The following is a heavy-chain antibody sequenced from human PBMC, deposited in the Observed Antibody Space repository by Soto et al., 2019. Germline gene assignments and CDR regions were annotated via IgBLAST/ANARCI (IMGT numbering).Heavy chain of an antibody. CDR3: ATGGLRSSWYEVDY. Sequence: ASVKVSCKVSGYTLTELSMHWVRQAPGKGLEWMGGFDPEDGETIYAQKFQGRVTMTEDTSTDTAYMELSSLRSEDTAVYYCATGGLRSSWYEVDYWGQGTLVTVSS. CDR2: FDPEDGET. V-gene: IGHV1-24*01. D-gene: IGHD6-13*01. J-gene: IGHJ4*02. CDR1: GYTLTELS.